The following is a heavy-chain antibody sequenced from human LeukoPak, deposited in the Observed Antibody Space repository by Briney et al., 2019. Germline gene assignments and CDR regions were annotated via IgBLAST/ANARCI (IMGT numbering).Heavy chain of an antibody. CDR3: ARAAGYYDSSGPWDY. V-gene: IGHV3-30-3*01. Sequence: GGSLRLSCAASVFTFSDYAIHWVRQAPGKGLEWVAVISYDGSNKYYADSVKGRFTISRDNSKNTLYLQMNSLRAEDTAVYYCARAAGYYDSSGPWDYWGQGTLVTVSS. CDR1: VFTFSDYA. CDR2: ISYDGSNK. D-gene: IGHD3-22*01. J-gene: IGHJ4*02.